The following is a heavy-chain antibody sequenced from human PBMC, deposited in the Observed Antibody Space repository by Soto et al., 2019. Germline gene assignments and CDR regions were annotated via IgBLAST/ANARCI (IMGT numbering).Heavy chain of an antibody. CDR3: ASYSSGWYAVSY. Sequence: GGSLRLSCAASGFTFSSFWMHWVRQAPGKGLMWVSRINSDGSTTTYADSVKGRFTISRDNAKNTLYLEMNSLRAEDTAVYYCASYSSGWYAVSYWGQGTLVTVSS. CDR2: INSDGSTT. J-gene: IGHJ4*02. D-gene: IGHD6-19*01. CDR1: GFTFSSFW. V-gene: IGHV3-74*01.